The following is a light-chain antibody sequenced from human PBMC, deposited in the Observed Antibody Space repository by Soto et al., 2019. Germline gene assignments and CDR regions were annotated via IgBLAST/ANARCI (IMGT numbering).Light chain of an antibody. Sequence: QSALTQPPSASGSPGQSVTISCTGTSSDVGGYNYVSWYQQHPGKAPKLMIYDVSKRPSGVPDRFSGSKSGNTASLTISGLQAEDEADYYCCSYAGSYVVFGGGTQLTVL. V-gene: IGLV2-11*01. J-gene: IGLJ2*01. CDR3: CSYAGSYVV. CDR2: DVS. CDR1: SSDVGGYNY.